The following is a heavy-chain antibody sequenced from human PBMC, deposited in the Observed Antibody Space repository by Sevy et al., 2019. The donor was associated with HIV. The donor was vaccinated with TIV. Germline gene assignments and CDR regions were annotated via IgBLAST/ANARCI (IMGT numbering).Heavy chain of an antibody. CDR3: ANSYFGSGTSYGMDL. CDR1: GFAFRNFW. V-gene: IGHV3-7*01. Sequence: GGSLRLSCAVSGFAFRNFWMSWVRQAPGKGLEWVANIRQDGSEKYYVDSVRGRFTISRDNAKNSRFRQLNSLRADDTAIYYCANSYFGSGTSYGMDLWGRGTTVTVSS. D-gene: IGHD3-10*01. CDR2: IRQDGSEK. J-gene: IGHJ6*02.